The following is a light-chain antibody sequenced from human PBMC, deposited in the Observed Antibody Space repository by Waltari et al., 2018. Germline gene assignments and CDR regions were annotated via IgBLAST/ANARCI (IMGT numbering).Light chain of an antibody. CDR3: QQYAGVPST. CDR1: QTIRSTY. CDR2: DTS. V-gene: IGKV3-20*01. J-gene: IGKJ1*01. Sequence: EIALTLSPGTLSLSPGERATLSCRASQTIRSTYFAWYQQRPGQAPRLLIYDTSSRATGIPDRFSGSGSGTDFILTISRLEPEDFAVYYCQQYAGVPSTFGQGTKVEIK.